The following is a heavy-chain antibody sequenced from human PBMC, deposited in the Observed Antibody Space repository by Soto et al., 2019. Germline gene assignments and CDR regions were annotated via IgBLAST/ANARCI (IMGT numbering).Heavy chain of an antibody. J-gene: IGHJ4*01. D-gene: IGHD3-10*01. CDR2: IYYTGST. CDR3: ASFPALGMGGSGKVIYPPAN. Sequence: KASETLSLTCTVSGDSISTGGHYWSWIRQHPGKGLEWVGYIYYTGSTYYNPSLRSRLTISLDMSKNQFSLKLTSVSAADTAVYYCASFPALGMGGSGKVIYPPANWGQGTLVTVSS. V-gene: IGHV4-31*03. CDR1: GDSISTGGHY.